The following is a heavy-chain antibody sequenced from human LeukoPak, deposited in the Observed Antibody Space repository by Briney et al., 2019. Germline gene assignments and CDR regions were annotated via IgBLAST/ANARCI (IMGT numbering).Heavy chain of an antibody. J-gene: IGHJ3*02. D-gene: IGHD3-9*01. V-gene: IGHV3-11*04. CDR3: ARDQYYDILTGYYNSAFDI. CDR2: ISGSGGST. Sequence: GGSLRLSCAASGFTFSDYYMSWIRQAPGKGLEWVSAISGSGGSTYYADSVKGRFTISRDNAKNSLYLQMNSLRAEDTAVYYCARDQYYDILTGYYNSAFDIWGQGTMVTVSS. CDR1: GFTFSDYY.